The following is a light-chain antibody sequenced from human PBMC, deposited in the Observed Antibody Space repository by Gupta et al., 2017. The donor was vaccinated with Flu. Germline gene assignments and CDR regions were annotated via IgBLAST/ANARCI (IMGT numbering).Light chain of an antibody. Sequence: FMLTQPHSVSESPGKTVTISCTRTSGSIANNFVQWYQQRPGSGPTTVIYEDTQRPSGVPDRFSGSIDSSSNSASLTISGLETEDAADYYCQSDDSSHHWVFGGGTKLTVL. J-gene: IGLJ3*02. CDR2: EDT. CDR1: SGSIANNF. V-gene: IGLV6-57*03. CDR3: QSDDSSHHWV.